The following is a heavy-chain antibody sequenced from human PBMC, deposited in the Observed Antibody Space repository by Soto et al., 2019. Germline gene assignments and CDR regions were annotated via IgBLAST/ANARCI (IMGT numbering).Heavy chain of an antibody. Sequence: QVQLQESGPGLVKPSQTLSLTCTVSGGSISSGHYYWSWIRQHPGKGLEWIGYIYYTGTNFYNPSLKSRVTSSVDTYKNQFPLKLTSVTAADAAMYYCAGDSVDCNSGRCYHWFYPWGQGTLVTVSS. J-gene: IGHJ5*02. CDR1: GGSISSGHYY. V-gene: IGHV4-31*03. D-gene: IGHD2-2*01. CDR3: AGDSVDCNSGRCYHWFYP. CDR2: IYYTGTN.